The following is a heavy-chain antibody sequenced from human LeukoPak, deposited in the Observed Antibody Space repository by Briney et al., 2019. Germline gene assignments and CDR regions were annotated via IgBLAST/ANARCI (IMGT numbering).Heavy chain of an antibody. J-gene: IGHJ5*02. V-gene: IGHV3-53*01. D-gene: IGHD6-13*01. CDR2: ITSAGST. Sequence: GGPLGHSGGASGGLVGRSSIGEACRARGKRLEWGSIITSAGSTFYAVSVKGRFTISRDNSKNTLYLQMNSLRAEDTALYYCGKFGGAAAATPRTYNWFHPWGQGPLLTVS. CDR3: GKFGGAAAATPRTYNWFHP. CDR1: GGLVGRSS.